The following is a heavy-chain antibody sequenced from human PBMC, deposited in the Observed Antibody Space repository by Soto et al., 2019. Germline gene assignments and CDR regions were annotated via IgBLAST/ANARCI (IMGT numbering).Heavy chain of an antibody. D-gene: IGHD4-17*01. CDR1: VGSISSGDYY. Sequence: QVKLQESGPGLVKPSQPLSLTCTVSVGSISSGDYYWSWIRQPPGKGLEWIGYIYYSGSTYYNPSLKSRVTISVDTSKNQFSLKLSSVTAADTAVYYCAREGYGDYQFAIDYWGQGTLVTVSS. CDR2: IYYSGST. J-gene: IGHJ4*02. CDR3: AREGYGDYQFAIDY. V-gene: IGHV4-30-4*01.